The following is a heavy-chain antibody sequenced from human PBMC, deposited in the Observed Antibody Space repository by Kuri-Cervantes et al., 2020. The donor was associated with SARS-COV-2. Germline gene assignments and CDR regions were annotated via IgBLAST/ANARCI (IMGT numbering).Heavy chain of an antibody. Sequence: ASVKVSCKASGYTFTSYYMHWVRQAPGQGLEWMGIINPSGGSTSYAQKFQGRVTMTRDTSTSTVYMELSSLRSEDTAVYYCATLPREGGGAYWGQGTLVTVSS. J-gene: IGHJ4*02. CDR2: INPSGGST. CDR3: ATLPREGGGAY. D-gene: IGHD3-16*01. CDR1: GYTFTSYY. V-gene: IGHV1-46*01.